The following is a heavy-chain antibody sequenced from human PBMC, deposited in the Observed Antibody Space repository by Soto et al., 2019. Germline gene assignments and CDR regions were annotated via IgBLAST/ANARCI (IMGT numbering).Heavy chain of an antibody. CDR2: IYNKGNN. V-gene: IGHV4-59*11. D-gene: IGHD5-18*01. CDR3: AKVGTGRVWLRWLDP. Sequence: QMQLQESGPGLVKASETLSLTCTVSGASISSHYWSWIRQPPGKGLEWIGYIYNKGNNNYNPSLKSRVTISVDTSKNQFSLNLTSVTAADTAVYYCAKVGTGRVWLRWLDPWGQGSLVTVSS. J-gene: IGHJ5*02. CDR1: GASISSHY.